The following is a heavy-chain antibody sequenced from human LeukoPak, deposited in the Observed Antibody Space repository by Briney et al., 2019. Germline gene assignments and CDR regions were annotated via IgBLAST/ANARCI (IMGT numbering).Heavy chain of an antibody. CDR1: GYTFTSYG. J-gene: IGHJ4*02. CDR2: INPSGGST. D-gene: IGHD6-19*01. V-gene: IGHV1-46*01. Sequence: GASVKVSCKASGYTFTSYGISWVRQAPGQGLEWMGIINPSGGSTSYAQEFQGRVTMTRDMSTSTVYMELSSLRSEDMAVYYCARVVKYRSGPLTDLLPYYFDYWGQGTLVTVSS. CDR3: ARVVKYRSGPLTDLLPYYFDY.